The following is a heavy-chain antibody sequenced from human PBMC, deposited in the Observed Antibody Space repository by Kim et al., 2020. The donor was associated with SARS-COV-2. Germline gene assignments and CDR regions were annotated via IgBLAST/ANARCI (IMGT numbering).Heavy chain of an antibody. D-gene: IGHD2-2*01. CDR1: GFTFSSAA. J-gene: IGHJ6*03. CDR2: ISNSGVHK. V-gene: IGHV3-23*01. Sequence: GGSLRLSCAFSGFTFSSAAMSWARQAPGKGLEWLSAISNSGVHKYYADSVKGRFTISRDNSKNTLYLQLDSLRAEDTAIYYCASSPIAVPAAWTYYMDVWGKGTTVTVSS. CDR3: ASSPIAVPAAWTYYMDV.